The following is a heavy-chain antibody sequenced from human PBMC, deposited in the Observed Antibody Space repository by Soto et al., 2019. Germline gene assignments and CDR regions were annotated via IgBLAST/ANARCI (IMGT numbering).Heavy chain of an antibody. CDR2: INPKSGGT. D-gene: IGHD1-26*01. CDR3: ARDLARGGGSAGFDY. CDR1: GDTFTANY. V-gene: IGHV1-2*02. Sequence: ASVKVSCMASGDTFTANYIHRVRQAPGQGFEWMGWINPKSGGTKYPQKFQGRVTMTRDTSLSTVYMTLTRLTSDDTAVYYCARDLARGGGSAGFDYWGQGTLVTVSS. J-gene: IGHJ4*02.